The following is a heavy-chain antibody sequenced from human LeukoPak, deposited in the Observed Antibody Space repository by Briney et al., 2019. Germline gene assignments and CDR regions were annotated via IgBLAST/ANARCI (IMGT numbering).Heavy chain of an antibody. D-gene: IGHD3-22*01. Sequence: GGSLRLSCAASGFTFSDYYMSWIRQAPGKGLEWVSYISSSGSTIYYADSVKGRFTISRDNAKNSLYLQMNSLRAEDTAVYYCARDRSYYYDSSGSFDYWGQGTLVTVSS. V-gene: IGHV3-11*01. CDR2: ISSSGSTI. CDR3: ARDRSYYYDSSGSFDY. CDR1: GFTFSDYY. J-gene: IGHJ4*02.